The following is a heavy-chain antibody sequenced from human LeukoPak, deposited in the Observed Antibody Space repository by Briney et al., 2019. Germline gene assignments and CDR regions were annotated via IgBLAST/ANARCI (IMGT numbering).Heavy chain of an antibody. D-gene: IGHD2-2*01. CDR2: ISSSSSYI. CDR3: ARVNPQRPDYSSTSCFVDAFDI. Sequence: GGSLRLSCAASGFTFSSYSMNWVRQAPGKGLEWVSSISSSSSYIYYADSVRGRFTISRDNAKNSLSLQMNSLRAEDTAVYYCARVNPQRPDYSSTSCFVDAFDIWGQGTMVTVSS. V-gene: IGHV3-21*01. J-gene: IGHJ3*02. CDR1: GFTFSSYS.